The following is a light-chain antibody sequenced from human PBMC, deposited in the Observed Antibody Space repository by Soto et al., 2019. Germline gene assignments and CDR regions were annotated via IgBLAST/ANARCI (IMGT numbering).Light chain of an antibody. V-gene: IGLV2-11*01. CDR1: SSDVGGYNF. CDR3: CSFAGSYTGV. CDR2: DVS. J-gene: IGLJ1*01. Sequence: QYVLTQPRSVSGSPGQSVTISCTGTSSDVGGYNFVSWYHQHPGKAPKLMIYDVSKRPSGVPDRFSGSKSGNTASLTISGLQAEDEADYYCCSFAGSYTGVFGTGTKLTVL.